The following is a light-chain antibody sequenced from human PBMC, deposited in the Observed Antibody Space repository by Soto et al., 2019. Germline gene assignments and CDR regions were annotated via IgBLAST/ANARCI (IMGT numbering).Light chain of an antibody. CDR3: QKYNSAPPGT. CDR2: KAS. J-gene: IGKJ1*01. CDR1: QSISSW. V-gene: IGKV1-5*03. Sequence: DIHMTLSPSTLSASVGHRVTITCRASQSISSWLAWYQQKPRKAPKLLVYKASSLESGVPSRFSGSGSGTDFTLTISSLQPEDVATYYCQKYNSAPPGTFGQGTKVDIK.